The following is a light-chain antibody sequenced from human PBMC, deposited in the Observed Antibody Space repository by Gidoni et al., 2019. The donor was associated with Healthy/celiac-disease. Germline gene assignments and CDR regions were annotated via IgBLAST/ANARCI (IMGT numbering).Light chain of an antibody. CDR1: QSISSW. V-gene: IGKV1-5*03. Sequence: DIQMTQSPSTLSASVGDRVTITCRASQSISSWLAWYQQKPGKAPKLLIYKASSLESGVPSRFSGSGSGTEFTLTISSLQPDDFATYYCQQYNSYSRAFGPGQGGNQT. J-gene: IGKJ1*01. CDR2: KAS. CDR3: QQYNSYSRA.